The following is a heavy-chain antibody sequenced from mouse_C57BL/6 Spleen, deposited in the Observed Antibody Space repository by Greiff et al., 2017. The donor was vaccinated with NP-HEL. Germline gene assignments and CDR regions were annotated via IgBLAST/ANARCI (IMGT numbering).Heavy chain of an antibody. CDR1: GYAFSSYW. V-gene: IGHV1-80*01. D-gene: IGHD4-1*01. CDR2: IYPGDGDT. Sequence: QVQLQQSGAELVKPGASVKISCKASGYAFSSYWMHWVKQRPGKGLEWIGQIYPGDGDTTYNGKFKGKATLTADKSSSTAYMQLSSLTSEDSAVYFCARTGTGAMDYWGQGTSVTVSS. CDR3: ARTGTGAMDY. J-gene: IGHJ4*01.